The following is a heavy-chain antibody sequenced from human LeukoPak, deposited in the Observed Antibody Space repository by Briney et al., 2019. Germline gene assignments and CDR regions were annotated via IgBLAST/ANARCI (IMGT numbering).Heavy chain of an antibody. D-gene: IGHD2-2*01. CDR2: INHSGST. J-gene: IGHJ4*02. CDR1: GGSFSGYH. V-gene: IGHV4-34*01. CDR3: AGSWGDCSSTSCSNFDY. Sequence: KPSETLSLTCAVYGGSFSGYHWSWIRQPPGKGLEWIGEINHSGSTNYNPSLKSRVTISVDTSKNQFSLKLSSVTAADTAVYYCAGSWGDCSSTSCSNFDYWGQGTLVTVSS.